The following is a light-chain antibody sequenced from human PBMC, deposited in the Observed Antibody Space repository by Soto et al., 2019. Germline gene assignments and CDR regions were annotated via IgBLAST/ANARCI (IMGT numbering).Light chain of an antibody. CDR1: QSVSSSY. CDR3: QQYGSSPRT. V-gene: IGKV3-20*01. CDR2: GAS. J-gene: IGKJ2*01. Sequence: EIVLTQSPGTLSLSPGERATLSCRASQSVSSSYLAWYQQKPGQAPRLLIYGASSRANGIPDRFSGSGSGTDFPLTISRLEPEDFAVYYCQQYGSSPRTFGQGTKLEIK.